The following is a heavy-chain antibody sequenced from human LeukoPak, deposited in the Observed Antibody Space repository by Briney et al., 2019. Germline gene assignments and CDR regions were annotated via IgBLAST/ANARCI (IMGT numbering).Heavy chain of an antibody. V-gene: IGHV4-34*01. D-gene: IGHD5-18*01. CDR3: ARGVQLWLMSKRYFDY. CDR1: GGSFSGYY. J-gene: IGHJ4*01. Sequence: SETLSLTCAVYGGSFSGYYWSWIRQPPGKGLEWIGEINHSGSTNYNPSLKSRVTISVDTSKNQFSLKLSSVTAADTAVYYCARGVQLWLMSKRYFDYWGHGTLVTVSS. CDR2: INHSGST.